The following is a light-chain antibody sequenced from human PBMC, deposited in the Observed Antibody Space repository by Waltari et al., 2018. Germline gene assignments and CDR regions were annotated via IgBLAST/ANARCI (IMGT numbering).Light chain of an antibody. V-gene: IGKV1-27*01. Sequence: DIQMTQSPSSLSASVGDRVTVSCRASQGINKELTWYQQKPGKAPALLIYAASSLQTGVSSRFSGSGSGTDFTLIISSLQPEDVATYYCQQDYATPWTFGRGTKVEIK. CDR1: QGINKE. CDR2: AAS. J-gene: IGKJ1*01. CDR3: QQDYATPWT.